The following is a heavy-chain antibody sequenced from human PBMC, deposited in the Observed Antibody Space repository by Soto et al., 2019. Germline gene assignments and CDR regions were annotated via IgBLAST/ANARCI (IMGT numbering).Heavy chain of an antibody. J-gene: IGHJ4*02. Sequence: SETLSLTCTVSGGSISSSSYYWGWIRQPPGEGLEWIGSIYYSGSTYYNPSLKSRVTISVDTSKNHFSLKLRSVTAADTAVYYCARGEVAEGGFDYWGQGTLVTVSS. CDR2: IYYSGST. CDR1: GGSISSSSYY. V-gene: IGHV4-39*02. CDR3: ARGEVAEGGFDY. D-gene: IGHD1-26*01.